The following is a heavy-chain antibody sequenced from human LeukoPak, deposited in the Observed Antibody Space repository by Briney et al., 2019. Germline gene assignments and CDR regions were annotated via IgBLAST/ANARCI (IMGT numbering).Heavy chain of an antibody. J-gene: IGHJ4*02. Sequence: SVKVSCKASGGTFISYAISWVRQAPGQGLEWMGGIIPIFGTANCAQKFQGRVTITADESTSTAYMELSSLRSEDTAVYYCARAPLEYCSSTSCWYFDYWGQGTLVTVSS. CDR3: ARAPLEYCSSTSCWYFDY. CDR2: IIPIFGTA. D-gene: IGHD2-2*01. CDR1: GGTFISYA. V-gene: IGHV1-69*13.